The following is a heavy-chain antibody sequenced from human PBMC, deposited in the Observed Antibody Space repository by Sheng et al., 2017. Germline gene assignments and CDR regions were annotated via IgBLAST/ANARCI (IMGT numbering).Heavy chain of an antibody. CDR3: AKTRRYQLPNDY. Sequence: QLQLQESGPGLVKPSETLSLTCTVSGGSISSSSYYWGWIRQPPGKGLEWIGSIYYSGSTYYNASLKSRVTISVDTSKNQFSLKLSSVTAADTAVYYCAKTRRYQLPNDYWGQGTLVTVSS. V-gene: IGHV4-39*07. J-gene: IGHJ4*02. CDR2: IYYSGST. CDR1: GGSISSSSYY. D-gene: IGHD2-2*01.